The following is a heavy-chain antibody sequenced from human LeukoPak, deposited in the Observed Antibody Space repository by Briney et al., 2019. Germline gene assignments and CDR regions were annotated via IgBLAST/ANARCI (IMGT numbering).Heavy chain of an antibody. CDR3: ASYYDSSGPSFDY. D-gene: IGHD3-22*01. J-gene: IGHJ4*02. CDR1: GGSISSYY. CDR2: IYYSGTT. Sequence: SETLSLTCTVSGGSISSYYWSWIRQPPGKGLEWIGYIYYSGTTYYNPSLKSRVTISVDTSKNHFSLKLNSVTAADTAVYCCASYYDSSGPSFDYWGQGILVTVSS. V-gene: IGHV4-59*08.